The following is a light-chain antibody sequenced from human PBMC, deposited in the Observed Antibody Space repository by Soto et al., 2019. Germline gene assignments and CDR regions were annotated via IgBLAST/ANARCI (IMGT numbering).Light chain of an antibody. Sequence: EIVLTQSPGTLSLSPGERATLSCRASQSVSSSYLAWYQQKPGQAPRLLIYGASSRATGIPDRFSGSGSGTDFPLTISRLEPKDFEVYYCKTYGSSLQWTFVKGPKVEIK. J-gene: IGKJ1*01. CDR2: GAS. V-gene: IGKV3-20*01. CDR3: KTYGSSLQWT. CDR1: QSVSSSY.